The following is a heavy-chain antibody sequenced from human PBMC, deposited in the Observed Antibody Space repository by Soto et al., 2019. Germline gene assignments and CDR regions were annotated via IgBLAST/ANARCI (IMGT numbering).Heavy chain of an antibody. CDR1: GFTFSDYY. V-gene: IGHV3-11*06. J-gene: IGHJ4*02. CDR3: ARDQNFCSSTSCPIDY. CDR2: ISSSSSYT. D-gene: IGHD2-2*01. Sequence: PGGSLRLSCAASGFTFSDYYMSWIRQAPGKGLEWVSYISSSSSYTNYADSVKGRFTISRDNAKNSLFLQMNSLRAEGTAVYYCARDQNFCSSTSCPIDYWGQGTLVTVSS.